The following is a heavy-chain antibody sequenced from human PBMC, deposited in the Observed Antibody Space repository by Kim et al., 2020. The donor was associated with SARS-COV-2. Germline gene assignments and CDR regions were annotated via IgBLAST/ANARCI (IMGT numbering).Heavy chain of an antibody. CDR1: GGSISSGGYY. CDR2: IYYSGST. Sequence: SETLSLTCTVSGGSISSGGYYWSWIRHHPGKGLEWIGYIYYSGSTYYNPSLKSRVTISVDTSKNQFSLKLSSVTAADTAVYYCASGSLAAAGYFDYWGQGTLVTVSS. CDR3: ASGSLAAAGYFDY. J-gene: IGHJ4*02. V-gene: IGHV4-31*03. D-gene: IGHD6-13*01.